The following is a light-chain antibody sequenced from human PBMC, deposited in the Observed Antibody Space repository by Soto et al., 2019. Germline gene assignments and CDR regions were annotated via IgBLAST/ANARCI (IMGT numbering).Light chain of an antibody. Sequence: DIQMTQSPSTLSASVGDRVTITCRASQTINSFLAWYQQTPGKAPKLLIYDASSLQSGVASRFSGGGSGTEFPLAISSLQPDDFATFHCQQYYRYPWTFGQGTKVEIK. CDR1: QTINSF. J-gene: IGKJ1*01. CDR3: QQYYRYPWT. V-gene: IGKV1-5*01. CDR2: DAS.